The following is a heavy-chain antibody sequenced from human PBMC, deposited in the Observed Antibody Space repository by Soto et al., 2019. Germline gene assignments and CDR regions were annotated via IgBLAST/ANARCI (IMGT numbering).Heavy chain of an antibody. CDR2: IYWDDDK. CDR1: GFSLSTSGAG. J-gene: IGHJ4*02. CDR3: AHNPPQLAYDY. V-gene: IGHV2-5*02. D-gene: IGHD1-1*01. Sequence: QITLKESGPPLVKPTQTLTLTCTFSGFSLSTSGAGVGWIRQPPGKALEWLALIYWDDDKRYRPSLKSRLTITTDNSKDQVLLTMTNMDPVDTATYSCAHNPPQLAYDYWGQGTLVTVSS.